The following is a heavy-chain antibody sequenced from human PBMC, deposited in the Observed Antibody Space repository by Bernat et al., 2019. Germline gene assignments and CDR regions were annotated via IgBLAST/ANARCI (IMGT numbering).Heavy chain of an antibody. CDR3: AKSHSGYEKGGLDY. CDR2: ISGSGGST. V-gene: IGHV3-23*01. J-gene: IGHJ4*02. D-gene: IGHD5-12*01. CDR1: GFNFSSYA. Sequence: EVQLLESGGGLVQPGGSLRLSCAASGFNFSSYAMSWVRQAPGKGLEGVSAISGSGGSTYYADSVKGRFTISRDNSKNTLYLQMNSLRAEDTAVYYCAKSHSGYEKGGLDYWGQGTLVTVSS.